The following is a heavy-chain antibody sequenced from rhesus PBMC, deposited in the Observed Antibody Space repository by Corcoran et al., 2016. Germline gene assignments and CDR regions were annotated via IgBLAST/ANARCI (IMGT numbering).Heavy chain of an antibody. CDR3: ARHGVGDYFDY. Sequence: QVQLPESCPGLVKPLETLSLTCAGSGGSISSNYWSWFCQAPGQGLEWIGCTYGSGSSTNYNPSLKSRVTLSVDTSKNQLSLKLSSVTAADTAVYYCARHGVGDYFDYWGQGVLVTVSS. CDR1: GGSISSNY. J-gene: IGHJ4*01. CDR2: TYGSGSST. V-gene: IGHV4S11*01. D-gene: IGHD2-39*01.